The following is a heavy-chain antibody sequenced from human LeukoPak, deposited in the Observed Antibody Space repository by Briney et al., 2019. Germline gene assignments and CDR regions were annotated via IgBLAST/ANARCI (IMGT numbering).Heavy chain of an antibody. V-gene: IGHV3-23*01. Sequence: GGSLRLSCAASGFTFSSYAMSWVRQAPGKGLEWVSAISGSGGSTYYADSVKGRFTISRDNAKNSLYLQMNSLRAEDTAVYYCARKGNAFDIWGQGTMVTVSS. J-gene: IGHJ3*02. CDR1: GFTFSSYA. CDR3: ARKGNAFDI. D-gene: IGHD3-10*01. CDR2: ISGSGGST.